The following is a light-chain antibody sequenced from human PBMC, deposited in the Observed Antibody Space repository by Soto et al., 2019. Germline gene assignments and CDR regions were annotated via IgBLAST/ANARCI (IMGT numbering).Light chain of an antibody. V-gene: IGKV3-15*01. CDR3: QHYNSWPLT. CDR2: GAS. CDR1: QSVGSN. Sequence: ETVMTQSPATLSVPPGERATLSCRAGQSVGSNLAWYQQQPGQAPRLLIYGASRRATGIPARFSGSGSGTEFTLTISSLQSEDSAVYYCQHYNSWPLTFGGGAKVEIK. J-gene: IGKJ4*01.